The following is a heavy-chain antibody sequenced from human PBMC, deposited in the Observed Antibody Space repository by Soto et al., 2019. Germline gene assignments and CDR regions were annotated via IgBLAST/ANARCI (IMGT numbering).Heavy chain of an antibody. Sequence: EAQLVESGGGLVNPGGSLRLSCVASGFTFSNAWMYWVRQAPGKGLERVARIKRKTDGGATDYAAPVKGKFTISRDDSENAVFSEINSLQIEDTAMYYCTTRVTVGATFEIWGQGTLVTVSS. V-gene: IGHV3-15*01. D-gene: IGHD1-26*01. J-gene: IGHJ3*02. CDR3: TTRVTVGATFEI. CDR2: IKRKTDGGAT. CDR1: GFTFSNAW.